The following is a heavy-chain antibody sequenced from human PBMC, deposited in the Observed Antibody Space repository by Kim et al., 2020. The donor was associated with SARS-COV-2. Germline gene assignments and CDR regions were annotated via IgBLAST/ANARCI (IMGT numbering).Heavy chain of an antibody. CDR3: ARDSSGPAGTWFDP. CDR1: GYTFTSYA. Sequence: ASVKVSCKASGYTFTSYAMNWVRQAPGQGLEWMGWINTNTGNPTYAQGFTGRFVFSLDTSVSTAYLQISSLKAEDTAVYYCARDSSGPAGTWFDPWGQGTLVTVSS. D-gene: IGHD6-13*01. J-gene: IGHJ5*02. V-gene: IGHV7-4-1*02. CDR2: INTNTGNP.